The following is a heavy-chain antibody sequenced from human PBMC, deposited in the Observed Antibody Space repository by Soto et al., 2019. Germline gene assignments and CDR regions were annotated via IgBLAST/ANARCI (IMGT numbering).Heavy chain of an antibody. V-gene: IGHV3-30*18. CDR1: GFTLSSHG. CDR2: VSYDGGTK. J-gene: IGHJ4*02. Sequence: PGGSLRLSCAASGFTLSSHGWQWIRQAPGKGLEWVAVVSYDGGTKYYADSVKGRIIISRDNSKNTLYLQMTILRAEDTAVYYCVKEFGWAGSSYESVFDYWGQGTLVTVSS. CDR3: VKEFGWAGSSYESVFDY. D-gene: IGHD5-18*01.